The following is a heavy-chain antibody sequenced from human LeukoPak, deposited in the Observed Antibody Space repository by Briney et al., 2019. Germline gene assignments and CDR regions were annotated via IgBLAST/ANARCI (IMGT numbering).Heavy chain of an antibody. CDR3: AREEAGWTGTYWFDP. D-gene: IGHD1-7*01. V-gene: IGHV4-4*07. CDR1: GGSISSYY. J-gene: IGHJ5*02. CDR2: IYTSGST. Sequence: SETLSLTCTVSGGSISSYYWSWIRQPAGKGLEWIGRIYTSGSTNYNPSLKSRVTISVDTSKNQFSLKLSSVTAADTAVYYCAREEAGWTGTYWFDPWGQGTLVTVSS.